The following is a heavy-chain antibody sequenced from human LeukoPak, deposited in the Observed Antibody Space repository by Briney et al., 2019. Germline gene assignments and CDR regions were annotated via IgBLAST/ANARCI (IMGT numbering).Heavy chain of an antibody. J-gene: IGHJ5*01. CDR3: ALARNSNWFDF. CDR2: IHYSGSS. V-gene: IGHV4-59*03. CDR1: GDSISNFY. Sequence: PSETLSLTCTVSGDSISNFYWNWIRQSPGKGLEWIGNIHYSGSSVYNPSLKSRGTISIDTSRKQFFLKLNSVTAADTAVYFCALARNSNWFDFWGPGTLVTVSS.